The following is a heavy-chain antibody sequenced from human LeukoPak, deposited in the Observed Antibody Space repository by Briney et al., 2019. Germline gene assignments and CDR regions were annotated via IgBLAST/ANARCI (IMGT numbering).Heavy chain of an antibody. V-gene: IGHV4-34*01. D-gene: IGHD5-12*01. Sequence: SETLSLTCAVYGGSFSGYYWSWIRQPPGKGLEWIGEINHSGSTNYNPSLKSRVTISVDTSKNQFSLKLSSVTAADTAVYYCARGSLAQLRCWGQGTLVTVSS. J-gene: IGHJ4*02. CDR3: ARGSLAQLRC. CDR2: INHSGST. CDR1: GGSFSGYY.